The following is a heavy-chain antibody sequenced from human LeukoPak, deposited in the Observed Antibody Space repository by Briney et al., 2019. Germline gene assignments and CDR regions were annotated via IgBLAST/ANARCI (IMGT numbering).Heavy chain of an antibody. CDR1: GFTFSSYA. V-gene: IGHV3-23*01. Sequence: GGFLRLSCAASGFTFSSYAMSWVRLAPGKGLEWVSAISGSGGSTYYADSVKGRFTISRDNSKNTLYLQMNGLRAEDTAVYYCAHRMTTVTTARWYYFDYWGQGTLVTVSS. J-gene: IGHJ4*02. CDR2: ISGSGGST. CDR3: AHRMTTVTTARWYYFDY. D-gene: IGHD4-17*01.